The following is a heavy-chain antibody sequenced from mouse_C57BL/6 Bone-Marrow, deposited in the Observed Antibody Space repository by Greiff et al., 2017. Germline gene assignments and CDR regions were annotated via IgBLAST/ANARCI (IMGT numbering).Heavy chain of an antibody. CDR3: TTCCYYSYYAMYF. J-gene: IGHJ4*01. CDR1: GFNIKDDY. V-gene: IGHV14-4*01. CDR2: IDPENGDT. D-gene: IGHD2-3*01. Sequence: EVQLQQSGAELVRPGASVKLSCTASGFNIKDDYMHWVKQRPEQGLEWIGWIDPENGDTEYASKFQGKATITADTSSNTAYLQLSSLTSEDTAVYDCTTCCYYSYYAMYFWGQGTSVTVSS.